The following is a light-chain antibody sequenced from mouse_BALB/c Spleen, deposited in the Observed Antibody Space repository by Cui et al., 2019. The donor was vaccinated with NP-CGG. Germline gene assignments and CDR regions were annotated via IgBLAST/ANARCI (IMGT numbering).Light chain of an antibody. V-gene: IGLV1*01. CDR3: ALWYSNHWV. Sequence: QAVVTQESALATSTGETVTLTCSSSTRAVTTNNYHNWVQEKPDHLFTGLIGGTNNRAPGVPARFSGSLIRDKAALTITGTQTEDEAIYFCALWYSNHWVFGGGTKLTVL. CDR2: GTN. J-gene: IGLJ1*01. CDR1: TRAVTTNNY.